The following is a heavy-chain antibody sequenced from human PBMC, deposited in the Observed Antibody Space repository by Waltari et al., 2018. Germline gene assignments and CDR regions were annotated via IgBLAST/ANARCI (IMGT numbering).Heavy chain of an antibody. Sequence: QVQLVQSGAEVKKPGSSVKVSCKASGGTFSSYTISWVRQAPGQGLEWMVRVIPIRGIANLAKKFQGKFSITANKSTCTAYMELSIRRSEDTAVYDWATIEMVTTGGYWGQGTLVTVSS. V-gene: IGHV1-69*02. CDR3: ATIEMVTTGGY. CDR2: VIPIRGIA. D-gene: IGHD5-18*01. CDR1: GGTFSSYT. J-gene: IGHJ4*02.